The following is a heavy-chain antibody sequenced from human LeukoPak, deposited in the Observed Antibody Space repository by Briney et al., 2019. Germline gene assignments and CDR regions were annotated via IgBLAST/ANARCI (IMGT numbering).Heavy chain of an antibody. CDR2: IYPGDSDT. CDR1: GYRLTNNW. CDR3: VRFGLTSSLDY. Sequence: RESLKISCKISGYRLTNNWIGWVRQVPGKGLEWMGLIYPGDSDTRYSPSFQGQVTFSVDASISTAYLQLSGLRASDTAIYYCVRFGLTSSLDYWGQGTLVTVSS. J-gene: IGHJ4*02. D-gene: IGHD6-13*01. V-gene: IGHV5-51*01.